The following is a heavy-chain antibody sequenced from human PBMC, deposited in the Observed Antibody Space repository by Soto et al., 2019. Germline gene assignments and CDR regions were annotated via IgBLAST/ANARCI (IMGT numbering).Heavy chain of an antibody. V-gene: IGHV3-66*01. CDR1: GFTVSSNY. J-gene: IGHJ3*02. Sequence: GGSLRLSCAASGFTVSSNYMSWVRQAPGKGLEWVSVIYSGGSTYYADSVKGRFTISRDNSKNTLYLQMNSLRAEDTAVYYCARDADSGNRGSYYPHAFDIWGQGTMVTVSS. D-gene: IGHD1-26*01. CDR3: ARDADSGNRGSYYPHAFDI. CDR2: IYSGGST.